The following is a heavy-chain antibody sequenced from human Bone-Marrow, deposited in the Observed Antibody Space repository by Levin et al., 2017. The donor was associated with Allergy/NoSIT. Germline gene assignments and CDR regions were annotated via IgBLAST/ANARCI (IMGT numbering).Heavy chain of an antibody. CDR3: VKARGATYRYHFDY. D-gene: IGHD4/OR15-4a*01. CDR1: GFTFSDYA. Sequence: GESLKISCVASGFTFSDYAMMWVRQAPGKGLEWVSGVSDDGVETYYTQSVKGRFTVSRDNSKNTLDLQMNGLRVEDTAIYYCVKARGATYRYHFDYWGQGTLVTVSS. J-gene: IGHJ4*02. CDR2: VSDDGVET. V-gene: IGHV3-23*01.